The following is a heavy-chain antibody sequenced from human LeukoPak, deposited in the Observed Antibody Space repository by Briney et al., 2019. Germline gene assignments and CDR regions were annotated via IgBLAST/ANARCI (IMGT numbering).Heavy chain of an antibody. V-gene: IGHV4-38-2*01. CDR3: ASYPEDWGQGYNYGLRHYMDV. CDR2: IYHRGST. Sequence: SETLSLTCAVSGYSISSAYYWGWIRQPPGKGLEWIGSIYHRGSTYYNPSLESRVTISVDTSKNQFSLKLSSVTAADTAVYYCASYPEDWGQGYNYGLRHYMDVWGKGTTVTVSS. D-gene: IGHD1-1*01. CDR1: GYSISSAYY. J-gene: IGHJ6*03.